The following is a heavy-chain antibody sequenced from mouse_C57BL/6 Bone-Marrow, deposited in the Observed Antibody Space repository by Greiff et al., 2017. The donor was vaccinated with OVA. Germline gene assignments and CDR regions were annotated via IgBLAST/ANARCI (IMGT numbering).Heavy chain of an antibody. Sequence: EVQLQQSGPELVKPGASVKISCKASGYTFTDYYMNWVKQSHGKSLEWIGDINPNNVGTSYNQKFKGKATLTVDKSSSTAYMELRSLTSEDSAVYYCARGTWFAYWGQGTLVTVSA. J-gene: IGHJ3*01. CDR2: INPNNVGT. CDR1: GYTFTDYY. CDR3: ARGTWFAY. V-gene: IGHV1-26*01.